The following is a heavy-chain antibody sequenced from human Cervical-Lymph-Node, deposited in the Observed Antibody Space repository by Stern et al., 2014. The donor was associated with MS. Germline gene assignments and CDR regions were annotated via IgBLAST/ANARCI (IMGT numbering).Heavy chain of an antibody. D-gene: IGHD3-3*01. V-gene: IGHV1-69*01. CDR2: VIPLFDTA. CDR1: GGSFSNYA. CDR3: ARGSPYYDFWTTSYGHFEF. J-gene: IGHJ4*02. Sequence: QVQLVQSGAEVKKPGSSVKVSCKTSGGSFSNYAFSWVRQAPGKGLEWMGGVIPLFDTADYAQNFQGRATITADDSTNTTYMDLSSLKSEDTAVYYCARGSPYYDFWTTSYGHFEFWGQGTLVTVSS.